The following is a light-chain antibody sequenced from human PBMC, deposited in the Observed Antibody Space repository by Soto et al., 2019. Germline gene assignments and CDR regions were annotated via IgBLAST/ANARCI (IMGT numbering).Light chain of an antibody. CDR2: TNF. CDR1: SFNIGSNT. CDR3: GSWDDSLSRYV. V-gene: IGLV1-44*01. Sequence: QTVVTQPPSASGTPGQRVTISCSGSSFNIGSNTVSWYQQLPGTAPKLLIHTNFQRPSGFPDRFSASKSATSASLAISGRQSEYEADYYCGSWDDSLSRYVFGNGTKLTVL. J-gene: IGLJ1*01.